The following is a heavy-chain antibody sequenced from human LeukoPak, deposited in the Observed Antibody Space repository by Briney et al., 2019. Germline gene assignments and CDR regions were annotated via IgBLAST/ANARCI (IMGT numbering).Heavy chain of an antibody. Sequence: SETLSLTCTVSGGSISSGDYYWGWIRQPPGKGLEWIGYIYYSGSTYYNPSLKSRVTISVDTSKNQFSLKLSSVTAADTAVYYCARLVATLPDYWGQGTLVTVSS. V-gene: IGHV4-30-4*01. CDR1: GGSISSGDYY. CDR2: IYYSGST. D-gene: IGHD5-12*01. J-gene: IGHJ4*02. CDR3: ARLVATLPDY.